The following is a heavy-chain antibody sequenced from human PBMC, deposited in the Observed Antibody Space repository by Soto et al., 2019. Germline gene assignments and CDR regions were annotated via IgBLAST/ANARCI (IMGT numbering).Heavy chain of an antibody. V-gene: IGHV3-23*01. CDR2: ISGRGDST. CDR3: ANRVANRRKFDF. Sequence: EVQLLESGGGLVQPGGSLRLSCAASGFTFSSYTMTWVRQAPGKGLEWVSLISGRGDSTYYADSVKGRFTISRDNSKKTVYLQMNSLRAEDTAVYYCANRVANRRKFDFWGQGTLVTVSS. CDR1: GFTFSSYT. J-gene: IGHJ4*02.